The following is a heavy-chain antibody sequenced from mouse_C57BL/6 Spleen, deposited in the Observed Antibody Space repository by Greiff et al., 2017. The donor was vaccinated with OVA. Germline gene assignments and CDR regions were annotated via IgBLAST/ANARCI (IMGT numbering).Heavy chain of an antibody. D-gene: IGHD2-5*01. CDR3: AREGRSNPRYFDV. Sequence: VNLVESGAELVRPGTSVKMSCKASGYTFTNYWIGWAKQRPGHGLEWIGDIYPGGGYTNYNEKFKGKATLTADKSSSTAYMQFSSLTSEDSAIYYCAREGRSNPRYFDVWGTGTTVTVSS. CDR1: GYTFTNYW. J-gene: IGHJ1*03. V-gene: IGHV1-63*01. CDR2: IYPGGGYT.